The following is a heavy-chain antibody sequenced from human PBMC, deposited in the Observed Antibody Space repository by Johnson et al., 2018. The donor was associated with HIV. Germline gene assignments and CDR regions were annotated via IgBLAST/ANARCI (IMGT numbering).Heavy chain of an antibody. V-gene: IGHV3-33*01. Sequence: VQLVESGGGLVQPGGSLRLSCAASGFTFSSYGMHWVRQAPGKGLEWVAVIWYAGSNNYYADSVKGRFTISRDNSKNTLYLQMNSLRTEDTAMYYCARERGYFGNPAFDIWGQGTMVTVSS. CDR3: ARERGYFGNPAFDI. CDR2: IWYAGSNN. D-gene: IGHD4-23*01. J-gene: IGHJ3*02. CDR1: GFTFSSYG.